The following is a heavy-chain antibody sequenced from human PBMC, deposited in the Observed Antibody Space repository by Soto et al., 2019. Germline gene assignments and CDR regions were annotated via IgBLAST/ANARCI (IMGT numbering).Heavy chain of an antibody. J-gene: IGHJ5*02. CDR3: ERGSGAWQQLVPFDT. Sequence: GASVKVSCKASGCTFSSYASSWVRQAPGQGREWMGGIIPIFGTAHSAQKFQGRVTITADESTSPDYMELSSLRSEDTAVYYCERGSGAWQQLVPFDTWGQGTLVTVSS. CDR2: IIPIFGTA. D-gene: IGHD6-13*01. V-gene: IGHV1-69*13. CDR1: GCTFSSYA.